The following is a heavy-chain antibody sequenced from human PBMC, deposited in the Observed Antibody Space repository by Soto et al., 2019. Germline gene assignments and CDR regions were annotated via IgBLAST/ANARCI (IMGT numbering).Heavy chain of an antibody. D-gene: IGHD2-8*01. J-gene: IGHJ6*02. V-gene: IGHV4-34*01. CDR1: GGSFSGYY. Sequence: SETLSLTCAVYGGSFSGYYWSWIRQPPGKGLEWIGEINHSGSTNYNPSLKSRVTISVDTSKNQFSLKLSSVTAADTAVYYCARGVLYYYGMDVWGQGTTVTVSS. CDR2: INHSGST. CDR3: ARGVLYYYGMDV.